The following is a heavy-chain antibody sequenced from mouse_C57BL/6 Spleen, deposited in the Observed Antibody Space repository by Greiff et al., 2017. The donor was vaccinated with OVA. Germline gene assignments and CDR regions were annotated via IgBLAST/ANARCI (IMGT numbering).Heavy chain of an antibody. J-gene: IGHJ4*01. Sequence: EVTLMESGGGLVQPGGSLKLSCAASGFTFSDYYMYWVRQTPEKRLEWVAYISNGGGSTYYPDTVKGRFTISRDNAKNTLYLQMSRLKSEDTAMYYCARQKVLGYDYWGQGTSVTVSS. CDR3: ARQKVLGYDY. D-gene: IGHD2-14*01. CDR1: GFTFSDYY. V-gene: IGHV5-12*01. CDR2: ISNGGGST.